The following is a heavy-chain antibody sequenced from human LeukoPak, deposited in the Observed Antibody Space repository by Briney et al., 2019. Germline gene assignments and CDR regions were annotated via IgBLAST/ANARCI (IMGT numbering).Heavy chain of an antibody. D-gene: IGHD2-2*01. CDR1: GGSFSGYY. CDR2: INHSGST. Sequence: SETLSLTCTVYGGSFSGYYWSWIRQRPGKGLEWIGEINHSGSTNYNQSLKSRITITVDASKNQFSLKLSSVTAADTAVYYCARGRRYCSSTSCPTRRYYYYMDVWGKGTTVTVSS. J-gene: IGHJ6*03. V-gene: IGHV4-34*01. CDR3: ARGRRYCSSTSCPTRRYYYYMDV.